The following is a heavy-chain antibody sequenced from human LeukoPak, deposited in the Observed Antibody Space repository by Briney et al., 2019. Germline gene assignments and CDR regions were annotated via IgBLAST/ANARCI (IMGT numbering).Heavy chain of an antibody. CDR3: ARHYGDLLPYNWFDP. Sequence: ASVKVSCKASGYTFTSYGISWVRQAPGQGLEWMGWISAYNGNTNYAQKLQGRVTMTTDTSTSTAYMELRSLRSDDTAVYYCARHYGDLLPYNWFDPWGQGTLVTVSS. CDR1: GYTFTSYG. D-gene: IGHD4-17*01. J-gene: IGHJ5*02. V-gene: IGHV1-18*01. CDR2: ISAYNGNT.